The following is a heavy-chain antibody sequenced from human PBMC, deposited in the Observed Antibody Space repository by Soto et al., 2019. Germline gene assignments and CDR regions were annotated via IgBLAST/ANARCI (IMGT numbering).Heavy chain of an antibody. J-gene: IGHJ4*02. CDR3: ARDYDSSGYYYQY. D-gene: IGHD3-22*01. CDR2: MYYSGST. V-gene: IGHV4-59*01. Sequence: QVQLQESGPGLVKPSETLSLTCTVSGGSITTYYWSWIRQPPGKGLEWIGYMYYSGSTNYNPSLKRRVTISVDTSKNQFSLKLSSVTAADTAVYYCARDYDSSGYYYQYWGQGTLVTVSS. CDR1: GGSITTYY.